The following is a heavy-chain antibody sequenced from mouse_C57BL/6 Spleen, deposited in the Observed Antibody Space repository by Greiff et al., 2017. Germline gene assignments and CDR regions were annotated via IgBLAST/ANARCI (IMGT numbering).Heavy chain of an antibody. V-gene: IGHV1-18*01. CDR3: ARSNDGYYYAMDY. J-gene: IGHJ4*01. Sequence: DVKLQESGPELVKPGASVKIPCKASGYTFTDYNMDWVKQSHGKSLEWIGDINPNNGGTIYNQKFKGKATLTVDKSSSTAYMELRSLTSEDTAVYYCARSNDGYYYAMDYWGQGTSVTVSS. CDR1: GYTFTDYN. D-gene: IGHD2-3*01. CDR2: INPNNGGT.